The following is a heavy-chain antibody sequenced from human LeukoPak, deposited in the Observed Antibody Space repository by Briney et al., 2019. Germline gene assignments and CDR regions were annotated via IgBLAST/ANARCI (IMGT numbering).Heavy chain of an antibody. CDR2: IWYDGSNK. CDR1: GFTFSSYG. Sequence: PGGPLRLSCAASGFTFSSYGMHWVRQAPGKGLEWVAVIWYDGSNKYYADSVKGRFTISRDNSKNTLYLQMNSLRAEDTAVYYCARYSSSWSGDAFDIWGQGTMVTVSS. V-gene: IGHV3-33*01. J-gene: IGHJ3*02. D-gene: IGHD6-13*01. CDR3: ARYSSSWSGDAFDI.